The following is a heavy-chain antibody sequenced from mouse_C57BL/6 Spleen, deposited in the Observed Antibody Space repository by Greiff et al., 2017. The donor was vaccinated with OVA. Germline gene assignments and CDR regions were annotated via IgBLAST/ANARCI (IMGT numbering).Heavy chain of an antibody. Sequence: VKLVESGPELVKPGASVKISCKASGYAFSSSWMNWVKQRPGKGLEWIGRIYPGDGDTNYNGKFKGKATLTADKSSSTAYMQLSSLTSEDSAVYFCAIPPNYYGSSPLAYWGQGTLVTVSA. CDR1: GYAFSSSW. CDR2: IYPGDGDT. D-gene: IGHD1-1*01. CDR3: AIPPNYYGSSPLAY. J-gene: IGHJ3*01. V-gene: IGHV1-82*01.